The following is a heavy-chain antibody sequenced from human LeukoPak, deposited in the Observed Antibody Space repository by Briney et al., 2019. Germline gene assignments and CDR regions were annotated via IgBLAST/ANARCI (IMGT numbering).Heavy chain of an antibody. Sequence: GGSLRLSCAASGFTVSSNYMSWVRQAPGKGLEWVSVIYSGGSTYYADSVKGRFTISRDNSKNTLYLQMNSLRAEDTAVYYCARASSITMVRGVYDYWGQGTLVTVPS. CDR2: IYSGGST. CDR3: ARASSITMVRGVYDY. D-gene: IGHD3-10*01. V-gene: IGHV3-66*02. J-gene: IGHJ4*02. CDR1: GFTVSSNY.